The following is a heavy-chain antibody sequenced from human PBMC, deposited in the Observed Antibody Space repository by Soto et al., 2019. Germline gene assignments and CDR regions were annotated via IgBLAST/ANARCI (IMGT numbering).Heavy chain of an antibody. V-gene: IGHV1-69*13. Sequence: SVKVSCKASGGTFSSYAISWVRQAPGQGLEWMGGIIPIFGTANYAQKFQGRVTITADESTSTAYMELSSLRSEDTAVYYCARQQNYYASSGALKGFAYWGQGTLVTVSS. D-gene: IGHD3-22*01. CDR2: IIPIFGTA. J-gene: IGHJ4*02. CDR1: GGTFSSYA. CDR3: ARQQNYYASSGALKGFAY.